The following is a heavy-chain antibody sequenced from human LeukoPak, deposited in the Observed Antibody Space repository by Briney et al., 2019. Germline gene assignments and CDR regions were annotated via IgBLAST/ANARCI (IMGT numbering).Heavy chain of an antibody. CDR1: GFTFSDYY. Sequence: GGSLILSCAASGFTFSDYYMSWIRQAPGKGLEWVSYISSGGSYTNYADSVKGRFTISRDNAKTSLYLQVNSLRAEDTAVYYCASLYYDILTGYRFDYWGQGTLVTVSS. CDR2: ISSGGSYT. J-gene: IGHJ4*02. D-gene: IGHD3-9*01. CDR3: ASLYYDILTGYRFDY. V-gene: IGHV3-11*03.